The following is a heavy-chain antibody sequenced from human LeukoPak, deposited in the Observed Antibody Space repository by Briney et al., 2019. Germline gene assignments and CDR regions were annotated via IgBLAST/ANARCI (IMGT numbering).Heavy chain of an antibody. J-gene: IGHJ4*02. V-gene: IGHV3-7*01. Sequence: RSLRLSCVASGFTFKTFWMSWVRQAPGRGLEWVANIKEDGSDKYYVDSVKDRFAISRDNAKNSLFLQMNSLGVEDTAVYFCARYRGSYDLSTPRLWGQGTSVTVTS. CDR3: ARYRGSYDLSTPRL. D-gene: IGHD3-16*01. CDR1: GFTFKTFW. CDR2: IKEDGSDK.